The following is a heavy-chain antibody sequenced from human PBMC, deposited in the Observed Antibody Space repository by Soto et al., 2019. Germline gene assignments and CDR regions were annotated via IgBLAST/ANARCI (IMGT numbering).Heavy chain of an antibody. CDR3: AKGADYGYYFDY. CDR1: GFTFSSYA. D-gene: IGHD4-17*01. Sequence: PGGSLRLSCAASGFTFSSYAMSWVRQAPGKGLEWVSAISGRGGSTYYADSVRGRFTISRDNSKDTLYLQMNSLRAEDTAVYYCAKGADYGYYFDYWGQGTLVTVSS. CDR2: ISGRGGST. V-gene: IGHV3-23*01. J-gene: IGHJ4*02.